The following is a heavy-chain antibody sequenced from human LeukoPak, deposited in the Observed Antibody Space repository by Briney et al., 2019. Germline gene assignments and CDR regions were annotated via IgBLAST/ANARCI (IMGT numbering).Heavy chain of an antibody. CDR3: ARDDIAVATCFDY. D-gene: IGHD6-19*01. V-gene: IGHV3-21*01. J-gene: IGHJ4*02. CDR2: ISTSSSYI. CDR1: GITFNSYT. Sequence: GGSLRLSCAASGITFNSYTMNWVRQAPGKGLECVSSISTSSSYIYYADSVKGRFTISRDNAKNSLYLQMNSLRAEDTAVYYCARDDIAVATCFDYWGQGTLVTVSS.